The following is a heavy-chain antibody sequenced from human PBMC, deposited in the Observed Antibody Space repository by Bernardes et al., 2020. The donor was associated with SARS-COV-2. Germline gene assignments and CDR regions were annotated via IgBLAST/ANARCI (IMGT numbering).Heavy chain of an antibody. CDR1: GGSISNSSYY. Sequence: SETLSLTCSASGGSISNSSYYWGWVRQPPGKGLQWVGSIYFSGPTYYTPSLESRLTLSVDTSKNQFYLKLNSVTAADTAVYYCVRVSSGEVLTGYDFFDPWGQGTLVTVSS. V-gene: IGHV4-39*01. CDR3: VRVSSGEVLTGYDFFDP. CDR2: IYFSGPT. J-gene: IGHJ5*02. D-gene: IGHD3-9*01.